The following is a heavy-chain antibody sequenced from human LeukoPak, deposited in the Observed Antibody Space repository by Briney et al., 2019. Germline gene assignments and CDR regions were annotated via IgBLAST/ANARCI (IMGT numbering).Heavy chain of an antibody. V-gene: IGHV1-69*01. CDR2: IIPIFGTA. D-gene: IGHD1-1*01. CDR3: ALGDWKHRYYFDY. Sequence: SVKVSCKASGGTFSSYAISWVRQAPGQGLEWMGGIIPIFGTANYAQKFQGRVTITADESTSTAYMELSSLRSEDTAVYYCALGDWKHRYYFDYWGQGTLATVSS. J-gene: IGHJ4*02. CDR1: GGTFSSYA.